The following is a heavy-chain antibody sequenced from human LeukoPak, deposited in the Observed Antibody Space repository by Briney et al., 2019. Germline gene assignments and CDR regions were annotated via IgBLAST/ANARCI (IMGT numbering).Heavy chain of an antibody. CDR2: IYHSGST. J-gene: IGHJ3*02. CDR1: GGSFSDYY. V-gene: IGHV4-34*01. Sequence: SETLSLTCAVYGGSFSDYYWSWIRQPPGKGLEWIGYIYHSGSTYYNPSLKSRVTISVDRSKNQFSLKLSSVTAADTAVYYCARARRGPDYDFWSGPGDDAFDIWGQGTMVTVSS. CDR3: ARARRGPDYDFWSGPGDDAFDI. D-gene: IGHD3-3*01.